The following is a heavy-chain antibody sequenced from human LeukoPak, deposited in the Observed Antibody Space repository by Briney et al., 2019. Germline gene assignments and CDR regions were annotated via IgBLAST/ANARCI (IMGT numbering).Heavy chain of an antibody. CDR1: GFTFNSYG. J-gene: IGHJ4*02. Sequence: PGGSLRLSCAASGFTFNSYGMHWVRQAPGKGLEWVAVISYDGSNKYYADSVKGRFTISRDNSKNTLYLQMNSLRAEDTAVYYCASPNWGSFFPWDYWGQGTLVTVSS. D-gene: IGHD7-27*01. CDR2: ISYDGSNK. CDR3: ASPNWGSFFPWDY. V-gene: IGHV3-30*01.